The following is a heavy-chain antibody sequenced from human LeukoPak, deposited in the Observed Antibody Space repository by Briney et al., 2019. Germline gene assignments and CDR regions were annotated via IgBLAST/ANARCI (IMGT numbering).Heavy chain of an antibody. CDR2: ISSSGSTI. CDR1: GFSFSDCN. D-gene: IGHD3-22*01. J-gene: IGHJ4*02. V-gene: IGHV3-11*01. CDR3: ARPKSYYYDSSGYYVV. Sequence: GGSLRLSCAASGFSFSDCNMNWVRQAPGKGLEWVSYISSSGSTIYYADSVKGRFTISRDNAKNSLYLQMNSLRAEDTAVYYCARPKSYYYDSSGYYVVWGQGTLVTVSS.